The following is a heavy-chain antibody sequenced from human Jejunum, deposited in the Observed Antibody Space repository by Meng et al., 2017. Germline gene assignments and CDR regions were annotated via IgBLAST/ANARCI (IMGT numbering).Heavy chain of an antibody. V-gene: IGHV4-30-4*01. Sequence: QVQLQESGPGLVQPSQTLSLTCTVSGGSISGGDYYWSWIRQPPGKGLEWIGYIHYIGSAFFHPSFKSRAAISVDTSNNQFSLKLNSVTAGDTAVYYCARERWEYYESSGFDSWGQGTLVTVSS. CDR2: IHYIGSA. D-gene: IGHD3-22*01. J-gene: IGHJ4*02. CDR3: ARERWEYYESSGFDS. CDR1: GGSISGGDYY.